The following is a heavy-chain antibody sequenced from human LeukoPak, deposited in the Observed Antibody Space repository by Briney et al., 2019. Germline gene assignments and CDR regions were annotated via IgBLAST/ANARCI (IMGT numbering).Heavy chain of an antibody. V-gene: IGHV3-66*02. CDR1: GFTVSSNF. J-gene: IGHJ4*02. CDR3: ARGSRNVYFDY. Sequence: GGSLRLSCAASGFTVSSNFMSWVRQAPGKGLEWVSVIYSGGSTYYADSVKGRFTIPGDNSKNTLYLQMNSLRPEGTAVYYCARGSRNVYFDYWGQGTLVTVSS. CDR2: IYSGGST. D-gene: IGHD2-8*01.